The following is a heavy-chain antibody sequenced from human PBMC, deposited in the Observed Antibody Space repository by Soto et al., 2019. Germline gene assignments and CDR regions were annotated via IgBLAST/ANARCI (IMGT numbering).Heavy chain of an antibody. D-gene: IGHD5-12*01. V-gene: IGHV4-31*03. CDR1: GGSISSGGYY. J-gene: IGHJ4*02. Sequence: QVQLQESGPGLVKPSQTLSLTCTVSGGSISSGGYYWSWIRQHPGKGLEWIGYIYYSGSTYYNPSLQSRXNIKVXXSKNQFSLKLSSVTAADTAVYYCARDEGYPNPFDYWGQGTLVTVSS. CDR2: IYYSGST. CDR3: ARDEGYPNPFDY.